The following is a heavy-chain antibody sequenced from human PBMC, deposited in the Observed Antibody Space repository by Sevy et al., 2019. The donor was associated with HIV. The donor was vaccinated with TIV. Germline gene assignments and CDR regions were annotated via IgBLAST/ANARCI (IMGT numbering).Heavy chain of an antibody. D-gene: IGHD6-19*01. CDR3: ARQKNSGFDV. J-gene: IGHJ3*01. Sequence: SQTLSLTCAISGDSVSRTDVAWNWIRQSPSRGLEWLGRTWYASKWYNDYAISVKSRLTINPDTTRNQVALHLSSVTPEETAVYYCARQKNSGFDVWGQGTVVTVSS. CDR1: GDSVSRTDVA. CDR2: TWYASKWYN. V-gene: IGHV6-1*01.